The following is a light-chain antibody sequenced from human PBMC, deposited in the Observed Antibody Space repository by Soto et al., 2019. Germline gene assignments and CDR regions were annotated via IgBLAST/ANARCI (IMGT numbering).Light chain of an antibody. CDR1: QSLGSF. CDR2: DIS. V-gene: IGKV3-11*01. Sequence: EIVLTQSPATLSLSPGERATLSCRASQSLGSFLAWYQQKPGQAPRLLIYDISNRATGIPARFSGSLSGTDLPLTISSLESEDFAVYFCLQRASWSLTLGGGTKVEIK. J-gene: IGKJ4*01. CDR3: LQRASWSLT.